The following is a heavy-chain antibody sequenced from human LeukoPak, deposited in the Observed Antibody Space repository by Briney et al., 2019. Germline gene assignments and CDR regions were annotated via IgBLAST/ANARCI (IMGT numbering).Heavy chain of an antibody. V-gene: IGHV3-30*18. D-gene: IGHD3-9*01. CDR3: AKDYLHGYYSLTGFVFDY. J-gene: IGHJ4*02. CDR1: GFTFSSYG. Sequence: PGRSLRPSRAASGFTFSSYGTHSVRQAPGKGLEWVSVISYEVSNKYYADSVKGRFTISRDNSKNTLYLQMNSLRGEDTAVYYCAKDYLHGYYSLTGFVFDYWGQGTLVTVSS. CDR2: ISYEVSNK.